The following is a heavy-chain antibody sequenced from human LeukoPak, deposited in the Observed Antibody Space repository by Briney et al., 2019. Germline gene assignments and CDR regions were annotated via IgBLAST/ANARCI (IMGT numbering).Heavy chain of an antibody. CDR2: IYHLGTT. D-gene: IGHD7-27*01. J-gene: IGHJ4*01. CDR3: ARWGPYFDH. V-gene: IGHV4-4*02. Sequence: NPSETLSLTCAVSGDSLTSSNWWSWLRQPPAKGLEWIGEIYHLGTTNYNPSLRSRVSISVDRSTNQFSLRLTSVTAADTAVYFCARWGPYFDHWGQGKLVTVSS. CDR1: GDSLTSSNW.